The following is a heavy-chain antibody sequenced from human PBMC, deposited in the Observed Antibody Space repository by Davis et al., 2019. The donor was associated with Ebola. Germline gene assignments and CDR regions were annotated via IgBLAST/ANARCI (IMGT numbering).Heavy chain of an antibody. J-gene: IGHJ4*02. CDR2: ISAYNGNT. D-gene: IGHD2-2*01. V-gene: IGHV1-18*01. CDR3: ARVYDLVVVPAAQEGFDY. Sequence: ASVKVSCKASGYTFTSYGISWVRQAPGQGLEGMGWISAYNGNTNYAQNLQGRVTMTTDTSTSTAYMQLRSLRSDDTAVYYCARVYDLVVVPAAQEGFDYWGQGTLVTVSS. CDR1: GYTFTSYG.